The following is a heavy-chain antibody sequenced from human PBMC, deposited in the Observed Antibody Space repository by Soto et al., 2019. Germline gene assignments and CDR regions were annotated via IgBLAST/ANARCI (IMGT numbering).Heavy chain of an antibody. CDR2: ISAASGDT. D-gene: IGHD6-19*01. Sequence: QIQLVQSGPEVKQPGASMRVSCKASGFTFTNYGFSWLRQAPGQGLEWLGWISAASGDTDYAQKVRRRVTMNRDSSTNTGIMELMSLTSDDSSLYYCGRDRVSLKLVGGDLDYWRQGTLVTVSS. J-gene: IGHJ4*02. CDR1: GFTFTNYG. CDR3: GRDRVSLKLVGGDLDY. V-gene: IGHV1-18*04.